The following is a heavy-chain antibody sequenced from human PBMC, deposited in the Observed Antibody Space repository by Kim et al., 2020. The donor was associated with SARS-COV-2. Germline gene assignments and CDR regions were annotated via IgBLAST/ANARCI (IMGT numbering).Heavy chain of an antibody. J-gene: IGHJ4*02. CDR3: TTGGYKYGTDY. D-gene: IGHD5-18*01. V-gene: IGHV3-15*01. CDR2: TP. Sequence: TPDYAAPVKGRVPIPRDDSQNTLYLQMNSLKTEDTAVYYCTTGGYKYGTDYWGQGTLVTVSS.